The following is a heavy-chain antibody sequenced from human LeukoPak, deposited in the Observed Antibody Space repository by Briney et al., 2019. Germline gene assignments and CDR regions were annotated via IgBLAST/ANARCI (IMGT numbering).Heavy chain of an antibody. CDR1: GFTFSSHS. CDR2: ISSGSGTI. CDR3: AREAIKDY. Sequence: QPGGSLRLSCEVSGFTFSSHSMNWVRQAPGKGLEWVSYISSGSGTIYYADSVKGRFTIARDDAKNSLYLQMSSLRDEDTAVYYCAREAIKDYWGQGTLVTVSS. J-gene: IGHJ4*02. V-gene: IGHV3-48*02.